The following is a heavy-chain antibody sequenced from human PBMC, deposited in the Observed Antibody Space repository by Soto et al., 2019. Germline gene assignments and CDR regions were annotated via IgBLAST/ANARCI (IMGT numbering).Heavy chain of an antibody. Sequence: PSETLSLTCAVYGGSFSGYYWSWIRQLPGKGLEWLGEINHSGSTNYNPSRKSRGTISVDTSKNQFSLKLSSVTAADTAVYYCARGSLVLEWLSSLYPAGYYYGMDVWGQGTTVTVS. J-gene: IGHJ6*02. CDR2: INHSGST. V-gene: IGHV4-34*01. D-gene: IGHD3-3*01. CDR1: GGSFSGYY. CDR3: ARGSLVLEWLSSLYPAGYYYGMDV.